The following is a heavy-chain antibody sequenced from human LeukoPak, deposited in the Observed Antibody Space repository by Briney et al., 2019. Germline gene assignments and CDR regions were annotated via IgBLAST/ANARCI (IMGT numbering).Heavy chain of an antibody. D-gene: IGHD6-6*01. J-gene: IGHJ4*02. V-gene: IGHV5-51*01. CDR3: ARRGRSSSNFDF. CDR1: GYTFTKYW. Sequence: GESLKISCEGSGYTFTKYWIGWVRQMPGKGLEWMGIIHPGDSHTWYSPSFQGQVTISADKSISMAYLQWSSLKASDTAIYYCARRGRSSSNFDFWGQGTLVTVSS. CDR2: IHPGDSHT.